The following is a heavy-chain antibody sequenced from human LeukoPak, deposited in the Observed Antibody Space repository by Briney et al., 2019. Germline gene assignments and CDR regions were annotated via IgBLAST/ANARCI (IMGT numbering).Heavy chain of an antibody. CDR2: IWYDGSNK. CDR3: ARGGGDYYDSSIEDY. J-gene: IGHJ4*02. Sequence: PGRTLRLSCAASGFTFSSYGMHWVRQAPGKGLEWVAVIWYDGSNKYYADSVKGRFTISRDNSKNTLYLQMNSLRAEDTAVYYCARGGGDYYDSSIEDYWGQGTLVTVSS. V-gene: IGHV3-33*08. CDR1: GFTFSSYG. D-gene: IGHD3-22*01.